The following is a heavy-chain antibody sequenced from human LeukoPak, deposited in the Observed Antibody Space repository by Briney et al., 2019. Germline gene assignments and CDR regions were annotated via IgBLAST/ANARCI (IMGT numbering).Heavy chain of an antibody. CDR1: GFTFSSYS. Sequence: PGGSLRLSCAASGFTFSSYSMNWVRQAPGKGLEWVSSISSSSSYIYYADSVKGRFTIPRDNAKNSLYLQMNSLRAEDTAVYYCASGIAVARTIDYWGQGTLVTVSS. V-gene: IGHV3-21*01. CDR2: ISSSSSYI. J-gene: IGHJ4*02. CDR3: ASGIAVARTIDY. D-gene: IGHD6-19*01.